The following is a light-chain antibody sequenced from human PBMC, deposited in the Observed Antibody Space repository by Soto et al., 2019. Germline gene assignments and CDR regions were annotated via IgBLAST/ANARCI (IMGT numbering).Light chain of an antibody. V-gene: IGKV1-33*01. CDR3: QQYDDLPIT. CDR1: QDIDKF. J-gene: IGKJ5*01. CDR2: DAS. Sequence: DIQMTQSPSSLSASVGDRVTITCQASQDIDKFLNWYQQKPGKPPKLLIDDASNLATGVPSRFSGRGSGTDFTFTINSLQPEDVATYYCQQYDDLPITFGQGTRLETK.